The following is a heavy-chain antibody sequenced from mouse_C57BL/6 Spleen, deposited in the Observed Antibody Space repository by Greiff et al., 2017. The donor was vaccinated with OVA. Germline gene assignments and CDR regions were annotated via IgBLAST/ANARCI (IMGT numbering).Heavy chain of an antibody. CDR1: GYTFTNYW. V-gene: IGHV1-63*01. Sequence: VQLQQSGAELVRPGTSVKMSCKASGYTFTNYWIGWAKQRPGHGLEWIGDIYPGGGYTNYNEKLKGKATLTADKSSSTAYMQFSSLTSEDSAIYYCARERVLCDYYGSGRGYYFDVWGQGTTLTVSS. D-gene: IGHD1-1*01. J-gene: IGHJ2*01. CDR2: IYPGGGYT. CDR3: ARERVLCDYYGSGRGYYFDV.